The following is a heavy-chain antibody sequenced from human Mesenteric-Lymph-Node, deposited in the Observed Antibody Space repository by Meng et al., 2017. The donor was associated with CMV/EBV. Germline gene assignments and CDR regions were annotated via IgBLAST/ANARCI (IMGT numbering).Heavy chain of an antibody. Sequence: QVQLQPWGAGLLKRSEPLSPTCAVYGGSFSGYYWSWIRQPPGKGLEWIGEINHSGSTNYNPSLKSRGTISVDTSKNQFSLKLRSVTAADTAVYYCARHQRWLKSEGGFNYWGQGTLVTVSS. CDR3: ARHQRWLKSEGGFNY. J-gene: IGHJ4*02. D-gene: IGHD4-23*01. CDR2: INHSGST. CDR1: GGSFSGYY. V-gene: IGHV4-34*01.